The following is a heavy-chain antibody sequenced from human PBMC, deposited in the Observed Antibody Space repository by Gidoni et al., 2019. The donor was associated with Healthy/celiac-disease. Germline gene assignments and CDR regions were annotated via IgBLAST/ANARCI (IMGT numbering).Heavy chain of an antibody. V-gene: IGHV3-30-3*01. Sequence: QVQLVESGGGVVQPGRSLRLSCAASGFTFSSYAMHWVRQAPGKGLEWVAVRSYDGSNKYYADSVKGRFTISRDNSKNTLYLQMNSLRAEDTAVYYCAREGVTGTHNWFDPWGQGTLVTVSS. J-gene: IGHJ5*02. CDR3: AREGVTGTHNWFDP. CDR2: RSYDGSNK. CDR1: GFTFSSYA. D-gene: IGHD1-7*01.